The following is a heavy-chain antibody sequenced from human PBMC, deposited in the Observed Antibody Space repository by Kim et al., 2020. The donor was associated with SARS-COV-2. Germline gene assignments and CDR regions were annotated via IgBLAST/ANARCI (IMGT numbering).Heavy chain of an antibody. D-gene: IGHD1-7*01. CDR2: INTNTGNP. CDR3: AGATGITGNTNFDY. V-gene: IGHV7-4-1*02. J-gene: IGHJ4*02. Sequence: ASVKVSCKASGYTFPNHAINWVRQAPGQGLEWMGWINTNTGNPTYAQDFTGRFVFSWDTSVTTGYLQISSLKAEDSAVYFCAGATGITGNTNFDYWGQGTLVTVPS. CDR1: GYTFPNHA.